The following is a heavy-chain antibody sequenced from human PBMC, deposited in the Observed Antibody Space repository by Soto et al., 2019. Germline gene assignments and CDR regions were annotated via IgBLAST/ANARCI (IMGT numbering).Heavy chain of an antibody. Sequence: GGSLRLSCAASGFTFSSYAMHWVRQAPGKGLEWVAVIPYDGSNKDYADSVKGRFTISRDNSKNTLYLQMNSLRAEDTAVYYCARDLHGYSRYYYGMDVWGQGTTVTVSS. J-gene: IGHJ6*02. V-gene: IGHV3-30-3*01. CDR3: ARDLHGYSRYYYGMDV. CDR2: IPYDGSNK. CDR1: GFTFSSYA. D-gene: IGHD5-18*01.